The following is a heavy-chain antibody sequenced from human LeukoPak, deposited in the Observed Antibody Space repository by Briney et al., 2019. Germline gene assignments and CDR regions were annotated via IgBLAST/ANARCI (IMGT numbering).Heavy chain of an antibody. CDR2: IYYTGSGST. CDR3: ASLAGSGKYYYYMDV. J-gene: IGHJ6*03. V-gene: IGHV4-39*01. Sequence: PSETLSLTCTVSGGSISSSSHYWGWIRRPPGKGLEWIGSIYYTGSGSTYYNPSLKSLVTVSVDTSKNQFSLKMSSVTAADTAVYYCASLAGSGKYYYYMDVWGKGTTVTVSS. D-gene: IGHD3-10*01. CDR1: GGSISSSSHY.